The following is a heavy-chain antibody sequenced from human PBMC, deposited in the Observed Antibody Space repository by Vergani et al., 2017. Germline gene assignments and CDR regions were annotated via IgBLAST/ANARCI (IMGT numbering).Heavy chain of an antibody. CDR2: ISSSSSYI. J-gene: IGHJ4*02. CDR3: ARDARPRVRGVPDY. D-gene: IGHD3-10*01. Sequence: EVQLVESGGGLVKPGGSLRLSCAASGFPFSSYSMNWVRQAPGKGLEWVSSISSSSSYIYYADAVKGRFTISRDNAKNSLYLQMNSLRAEDTAVYYCARDARPRVRGVPDYWGQGTLVTVSS. CDR1: GFPFSSYS. V-gene: IGHV3-21*01.